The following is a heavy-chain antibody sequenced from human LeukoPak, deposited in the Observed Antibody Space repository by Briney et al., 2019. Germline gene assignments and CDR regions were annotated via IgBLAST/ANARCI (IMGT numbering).Heavy chain of an antibody. J-gene: IGHJ5*02. CDR3: ATRLAYSSSWYHPFDP. V-gene: IGHV3-74*01. Sequence: GGSLRLSCAASGFTFSSYWMHWVRQAPGKGLVWVSRINSDGSGTSYADSVKGRFTISRDNAKNTLYLQMNGLRAEDTAVYYCATRLAYSSSWYHPFDPWGQGTLVTVSS. CDR1: GFTFSSYW. CDR2: INSDGSGT. D-gene: IGHD6-13*01.